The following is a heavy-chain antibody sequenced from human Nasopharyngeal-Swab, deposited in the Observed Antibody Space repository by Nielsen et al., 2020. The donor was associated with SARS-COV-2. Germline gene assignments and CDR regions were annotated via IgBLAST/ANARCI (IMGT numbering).Heavy chain of an antibody. Sequence: IRQAPGKALEWIGYIYYSGSTYYNPSLKSRVTISVDTSKNQFSLKLSSVTAADTAVYYCARDYYDSSGYYGGSDPWGQGTLVTVSS. J-gene: IGHJ5*02. CDR3: ARDYYDSSGYYGGSDP. V-gene: IGHV4-30-4*01. D-gene: IGHD3-22*01. CDR2: IYYSGST.